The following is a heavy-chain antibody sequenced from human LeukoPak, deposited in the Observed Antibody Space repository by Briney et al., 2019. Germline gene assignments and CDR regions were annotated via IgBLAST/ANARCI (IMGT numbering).Heavy chain of an antibody. D-gene: IGHD6-19*01. Sequence: GRSLGLSCAASGFTFSSYGMHWVRQAPGKGLEWVSAISGSGGSTYYADSVKGRFTISRDNSKNTLYLQMNSLRAEDTAVYYCANGRPSGWYEWYFDYWGQGTLVTVSS. CDR2: ISGSGGST. CDR3: ANGRPSGWYEWYFDY. V-gene: IGHV3-23*01. J-gene: IGHJ4*02. CDR1: GFTFSSYG.